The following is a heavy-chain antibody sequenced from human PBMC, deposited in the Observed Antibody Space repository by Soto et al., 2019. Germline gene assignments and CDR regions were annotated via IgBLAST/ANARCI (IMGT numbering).Heavy chain of an antibody. CDR1: GGSISSYY. CDR3: ASPGHSSSWYYFDY. V-gene: IGHV4-59*01. D-gene: IGHD6-13*01. CDR2: IYYSGST. Sequence: PSETLSLTCTVSGGSISSYYWSWIRQPPGKGLEWIGYIYYSGSTNYNPSLKSRVTISVDTSKNQFSLKLSSVTAADTAVYYCASPGHSSSWYYFDYWGQGTLVTVSS. J-gene: IGHJ4*02.